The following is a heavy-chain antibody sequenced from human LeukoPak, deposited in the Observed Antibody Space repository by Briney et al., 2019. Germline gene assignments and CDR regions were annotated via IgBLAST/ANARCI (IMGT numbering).Heavy chain of an antibody. V-gene: IGHV3-23*01. CDR2: ISGSGGST. Sequence: GSLRLSCAASGFTFSSYAMSWVRQAPGKGLEWVSAISGSGGSTYYADSVKGRFTISRDNSKNTLYLQMNSLRAEDTAVYYCAKDPLWVVVVPAAPDFDYWGQGTLVTVSS. CDR3: AKDPLWVVVVPAAPDFDY. D-gene: IGHD2-2*01. CDR1: GFTFSSYA. J-gene: IGHJ4*02.